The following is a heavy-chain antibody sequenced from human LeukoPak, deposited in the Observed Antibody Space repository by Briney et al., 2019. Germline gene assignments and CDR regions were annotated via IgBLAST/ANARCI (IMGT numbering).Heavy chain of an antibody. J-gene: IGHJ4*02. Sequence: GGSLRLSCAASGFTFSSYGMHWVRQAPGKVLEWVAVISYDGSNKYYADSVKGRFTISRDNSKNTLYLQMNSLRAEDTAVYYCAKDLRYFGSGLGYWGQGTLVTVSS. D-gene: IGHD3-9*01. CDR2: ISYDGSNK. V-gene: IGHV3-30*18. CDR1: GFTFSSYG. CDR3: AKDLRYFGSGLGY.